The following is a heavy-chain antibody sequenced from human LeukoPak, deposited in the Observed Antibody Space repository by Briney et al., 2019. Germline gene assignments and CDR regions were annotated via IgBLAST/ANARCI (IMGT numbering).Heavy chain of an antibody. CDR1: GVTFSTYA. Sequence: SVKGSCKASGVTFSTYAISWVRQAPGQGLEWMGGIIPIFGTANYAQKFQGRVTITADKSTSTGYMELSSLRSEDTAVYYCARSGGPDIVFDYWGQGTLVTVS. V-gene: IGHV1-69*06. CDR3: ARSGGPDIVFDY. D-gene: IGHD2-15*01. J-gene: IGHJ4*02. CDR2: IIPIFGTA.